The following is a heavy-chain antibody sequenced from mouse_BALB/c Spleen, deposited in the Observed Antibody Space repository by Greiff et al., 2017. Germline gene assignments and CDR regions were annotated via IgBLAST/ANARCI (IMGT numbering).Heavy chain of an antibody. V-gene: IGHV1-63*02. J-gene: IGHJ2*01. CDR3: ARTETGNYVDY. CDR1: GYTFTNYW. CDR2: IYTGGGYT. Sequence: VQLLASGAELVRPGTSVKISCNASGYTFTNYWLGWVKQRPGHGLEWIGDIYTGGGYTNYNDKYKGKTTLTADTSSSTAYIQLSSLTSEDSAVYFCARTETGNYVDYWGQGTTLTVAS.